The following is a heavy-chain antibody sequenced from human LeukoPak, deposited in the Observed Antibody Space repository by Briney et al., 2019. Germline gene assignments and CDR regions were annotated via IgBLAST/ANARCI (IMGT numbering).Heavy chain of an antibody. D-gene: IGHD3-10*01. CDR2: ISGSGGST. Sequence: GGSLRLSCAASGFTFSSYAMSWVRQAPGKGLEWVSAISGSGGSTYYADSVKGRFTISRDNSKNTLYLQMNRLRAEDTAVYYCAKNKGSGSYLTYFDYWGQGTLVTVSS. J-gene: IGHJ4*02. V-gene: IGHV3-23*01. CDR1: GFTFSSYA. CDR3: AKNKGSGSYLTYFDY.